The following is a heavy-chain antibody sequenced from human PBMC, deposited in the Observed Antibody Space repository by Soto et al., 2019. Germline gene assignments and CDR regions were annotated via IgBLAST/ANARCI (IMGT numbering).Heavy chain of an antibody. V-gene: IGHV2-5*01. D-gene: IGHD3-10*01. CDR1: GFSLSTSGVG. CDR2: IYWNDDK. J-gene: IGHJ5*02. CDR3: AHRRGVYYYGSGSLNWFDP. Sequence: SGPRLVNPTQTLTLTCTFSGFSLSTSGVGVGWIRQPPGKALEWLALIYWNDDKRYSPSLKSRLTITKDTSKNQVVLTMTNMDPVDTATYYCAHRRGVYYYGSGSLNWFDPWGQGTLVTVSS.